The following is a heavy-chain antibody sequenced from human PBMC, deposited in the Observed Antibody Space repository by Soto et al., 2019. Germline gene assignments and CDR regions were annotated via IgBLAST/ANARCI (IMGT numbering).Heavy chain of an antibody. CDR1: GGSISSGDHY. CDR3: ARALIQLWPHYYYGMDV. Sequence: KPSETLSLTCTVSGGSISSGDHYWSWIRQPPGKGLEWIGYIYYSGTTYYNPSLKSRVTTSVDTSENQFSLKVNSVTAADTAVYYCARALIQLWPHYYYGMDVWGQGTTVTVSS. CDR2: IYYSGTT. J-gene: IGHJ6*02. V-gene: IGHV4-30-4*01. D-gene: IGHD5-18*01.